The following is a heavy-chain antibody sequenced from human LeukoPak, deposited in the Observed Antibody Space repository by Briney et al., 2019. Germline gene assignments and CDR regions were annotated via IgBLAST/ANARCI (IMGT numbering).Heavy chain of an antibody. CDR1: GFTLSSYW. CDR3: ARCRRGDGYTYCYFDY. D-gene: IGHD5-24*01. Sequence: GGSLRLSRAASGFTLSSYWMSWVRQAPGKGLEWVANIKEDGSEKYYVDSVKGRFTISRDNAKNSLYLQMNSLRAEDTAVYYCARCRRGDGYTYCYFDYWGQGTLVTVSS. CDR2: IKEDGSEK. J-gene: IGHJ4*02. V-gene: IGHV3-7*01.